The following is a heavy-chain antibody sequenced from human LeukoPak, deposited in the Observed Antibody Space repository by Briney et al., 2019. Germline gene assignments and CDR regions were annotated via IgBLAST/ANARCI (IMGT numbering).Heavy chain of an antibody. CDR2: TYYRSRWYN. Sequence: SQTLSLTCALSGDTVSSNSAAWNWIRQSPSRGLEWLGRTYYRSRWYNDYAVSVKSRITINPDTSKNQFSLQLNSVTPEDTAVYYCARDLVERGSSGYYYPTGPYFDYWDQGTLVTVSS. J-gene: IGHJ4*02. CDR1: GDTVSSNSAA. CDR3: ARDLVERGSSGYYYPTGPYFDY. D-gene: IGHD3-22*01. V-gene: IGHV6-1*01.